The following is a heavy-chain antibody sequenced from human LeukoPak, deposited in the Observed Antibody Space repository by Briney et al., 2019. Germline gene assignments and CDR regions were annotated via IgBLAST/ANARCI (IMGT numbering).Heavy chain of an antibody. J-gene: IGHJ5*02. CDR2: INPSGGST. D-gene: IGHD6-13*01. V-gene: IGHV1-46*01. Sequence: GASVKVSCKASGYTFTSYYMHWVRQAPGQGLEWMGIINPSGGSTSYAQKFQGRVTMTRDTSTSTVYMELSSLRSEDTAVYYCARGLSAYSSSWYVVSPSWFDPWGQGTLVTVSS. CDR3: ARGLSAYSSSWYVVSPSWFDP. CDR1: GYTFTSYY.